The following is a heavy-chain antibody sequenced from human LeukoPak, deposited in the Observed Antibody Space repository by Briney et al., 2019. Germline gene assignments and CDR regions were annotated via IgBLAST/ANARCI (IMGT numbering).Heavy chain of an antibody. Sequence: PGGSLRLSCAASGFTFSSYGMHWVRQAPGKGLEWVAFIRYDGSNKYYADSVKGRFTISRDNSKNTLYLQMNSLRAEDTAVYYCAKDERNWGAIPAYFDYWGQGTLVTVSS. V-gene: IGHV3-30*02. CDR2: IRYDGSNK. CDR1: GFTFSSYG. CDR3: AKDERNWGAIPAYFDY. J-gene: IGHJ4*02. D-gene: IGHD7-27*01.